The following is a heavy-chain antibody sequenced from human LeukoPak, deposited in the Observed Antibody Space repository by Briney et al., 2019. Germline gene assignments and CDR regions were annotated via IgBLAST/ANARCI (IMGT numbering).Heavy chain of an antibody. Sequence: PGGSLRLSCAASGFTFDDSAMHWVRQGPGKGLEWVSLISGDGTSTAYADSVKGRFTISRDNSKNSLYLQLNSLRTEASDFYSCANSGRAYSSSWGQGTLVTVSS. V-gene: IGHV3-43*02. D-gene: IGHD6-25*01. CDR2: ISGDGTST. CDR1: GFTFDDSA. J-gene: IGHJ5*02. CDR3: ANSGRAYSSS.